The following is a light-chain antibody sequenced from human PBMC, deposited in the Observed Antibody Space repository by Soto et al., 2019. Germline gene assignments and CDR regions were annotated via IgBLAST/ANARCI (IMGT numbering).Light chain of an antibody. J-gene: IGLJ2*01. V-gene: IGLV2-23*02. CDR1: SNDVGGYDL. Sequence: QSALTQPASVSGSPGQSITISCSGTSNDVGGYDLVSWYQQHPGKAPRLIIYEATKRPSGVSDRFSASKSGNTASLTISALKAEDEAYYSCCSFAGGATFVFGGGTKLTVL. CDR2: EAT. CDR3: CSFAGGATFV.